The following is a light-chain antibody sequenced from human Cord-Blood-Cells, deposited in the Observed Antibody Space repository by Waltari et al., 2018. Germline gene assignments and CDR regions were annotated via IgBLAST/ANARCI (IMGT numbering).Light chain of an antibody. CDR1: SSDVGGYNY. CDR3: SSYTSSSTLV. CDR2: EVS. Sequence: TQSTWVSGSPGQSITISCTGTSSDVGGYNYVSWYQQHPGKAPKLMIYEVSNRPSGVSNRFSGSKSGNTASLTISGLQAEDEADYYCSSYTSSSTLVFGGGTKLTVL. J-gene: IGLJ3*02. V-gene: IGLV2-14*01.